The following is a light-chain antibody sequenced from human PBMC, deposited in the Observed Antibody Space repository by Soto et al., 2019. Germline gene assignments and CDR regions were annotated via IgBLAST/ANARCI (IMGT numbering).Light chain of an antibody. Sequence: DIQMTQSPSTLSASVGDRVTITCRASQNINSWLAWNQQKPGKAPNLLIDKASSLESGGPSRFSGSGSGTEFTLTISSLQPDDFATYYCQQYNSYPWTFGQGTKVEIK. CDR1: QNINSW. V-gene: IGKV1-5*03. J-gene: IGKJ1*01. CDR2: KAS. CDR3: QQYNSYPWT.